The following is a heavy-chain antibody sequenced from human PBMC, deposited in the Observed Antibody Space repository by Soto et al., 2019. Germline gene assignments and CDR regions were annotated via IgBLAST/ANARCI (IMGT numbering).Heavy chain of an antibody. CDR3: ARLRGYSYGRNWFDP. D-gene: IGHD5-18*01. CDR2: IYYSGST. V-gene: IGHV4-59*08. Sequence: PSETLSLTCTFSGGSISSYYWSWIRQPPGKGLEWIGYIYYSGSTNYNPSLKSRVTISVDTSKNQFSLKLSSVTAADTAVYYCARLRGYSYGRNWFDPWGQGTLVTVSS. CDR1: GGSISSYY. J-gene: IGHJ5*02.